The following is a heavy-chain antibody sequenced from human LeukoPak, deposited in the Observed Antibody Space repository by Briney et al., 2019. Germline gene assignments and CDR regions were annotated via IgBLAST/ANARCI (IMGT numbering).Heavy chain of an antibody. CDR1: GFTFSDYY. J-gene: IGHJ4*02. D-gene: IGHD6-19*01. V-gene: IGHV3-11*06. Sequence: GGSLRLSCAASGFTFSDYYMSWIGQAPGKGLEWVSYISSSSSYTNYADSVKSRFTISRDNAKNSLYLQMNSLRAEDTAVYYCARSAVAGTGFDYWGQGTLVTVSS. CDR3: ARSAVAGTGFDY. CDR2: ISSSSSYT.